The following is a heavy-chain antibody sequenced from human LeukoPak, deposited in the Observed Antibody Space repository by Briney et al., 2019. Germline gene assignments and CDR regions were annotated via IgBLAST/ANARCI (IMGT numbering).Heavy chain of an antibody. D-gene: IGHD4-23*01. Sequence: SETLSLTCTVSGGSNSGNYWSWIRQPPGKGLEWIGYIYYSGSTYYNPSLKSRVTISVDTSKNQFSLKLSSVTAADTAVYYCARSSRSDYGGNSRAFDIWGQGTMVTVSS. J-gene: IGHJ3*02. V-gene: IGHV4-30-4*01. CDR2: IYYSGST. CDR3: ARSSRSDYGGNSRAFDI. CDR1: GGSNSGNY.